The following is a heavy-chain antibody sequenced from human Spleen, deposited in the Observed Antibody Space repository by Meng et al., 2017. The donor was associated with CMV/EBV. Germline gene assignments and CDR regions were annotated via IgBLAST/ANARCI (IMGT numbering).Heavy chain of an antibody. CDR2: INPGAGNT. Sequence: NYYIHWVRQAPGPRPEWMGLINPGAGNTNYAQNFQGRLTMTRDTSTSTVYMELSSLRSEDTAVFYCARDPGYYDTLTGYENSNGFDPWGQGTLVTVSS. D-gene: IGHD3-9*01. CDR1: NYY. J-gene: IGHJ5*02. CDR3: ARDPGYYDTLTGYENSNGFDP. V-gene: IGHV1-46*01.